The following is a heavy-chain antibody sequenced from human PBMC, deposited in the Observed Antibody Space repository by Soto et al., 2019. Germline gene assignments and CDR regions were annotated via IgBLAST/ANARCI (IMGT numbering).Heavy chain of an antibody. CDR1: GLTFSSYW. CDR2: IKEDGPEI. D-gene: IGHD5-12*01. J-gene: IGHJ3*02. V-gene: IGHV3-7*04. CDR3: ARDGDGYNRVAFDI. Sequence: EVQLVESGGGLVQPGGSLRLSCEASGLTFSSYWMSWVRQAPGKGLEWVAIIKEDGPEIYYVDSVKGRFTISRDNAKNSLYLQMNSLRAEDTAVYYCARDGDGYNRVAFDIWGQGTMVTVSS.